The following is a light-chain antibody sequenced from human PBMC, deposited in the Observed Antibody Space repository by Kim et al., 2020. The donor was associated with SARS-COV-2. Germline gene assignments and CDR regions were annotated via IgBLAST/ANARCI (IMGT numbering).Light chain of an antibody. CDR3: QQYATAPLT. CDR2: AAS. J-gene: IGKJ5*01. V-gene: IGKV3-20*01. CDR1: QSISNNY. Sequence: PPGERATLSCRASQSISNNYLAWYQHKPGQAPRLLIYAASSRATGIPDRFSGSGSGTDFTLTISRLEPESFAVYYCQQYATAPLTFGQGTRLEIK.